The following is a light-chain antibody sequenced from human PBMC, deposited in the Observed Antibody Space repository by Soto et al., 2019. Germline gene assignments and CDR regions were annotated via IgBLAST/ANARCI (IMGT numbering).Light chain of an antibody. V-gene: IGKV4-1*01. Sequence: DIVMTQSPDSLAVSLGERATMNCKSSQSVLYSSNNKNYLAWYQQKPGQPPKLLIYWASTREYGVPDRFSGSGSGTDFTLTISSLQAEDVAVYYSQQYYSTPPTFGQGTKLEIK. CDR2: WAS. CDR3: QQYYSTPPT. J-gene: IGKJ2*01. CDR1: QSVLYSSNNKNY.